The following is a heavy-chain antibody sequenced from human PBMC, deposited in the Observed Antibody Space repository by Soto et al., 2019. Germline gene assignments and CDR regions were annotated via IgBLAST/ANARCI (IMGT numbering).Heavy chain of an antibody. J-gene: IGHJ6*02. Sequence: QVQLQESGPGLVKPSETLSLTCAVSGGSVSSGYYYWGWIRQPPGKGLEWIGYVYSRGGTNYNPSFKRLVTISLDTSKSPFSLRLSSVTAADTAVYYWSRGSGDLTPYYYVMDVWGQGTTVTVSS. V-gene: IGHV4-61*03. D-gene: IGHD3-10*01. CDR1: GGSVSSGYYY. CDR2: VYSRGGT. CDR3: SRGSGDLTPYYYVMDV.